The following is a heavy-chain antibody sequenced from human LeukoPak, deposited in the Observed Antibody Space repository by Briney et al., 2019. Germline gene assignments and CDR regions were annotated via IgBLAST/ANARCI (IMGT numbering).Heavy chain of an antibody. J-gene: IGHJ6*02. V-gene: IGHV3-53*01. Sequence: GGPLRLSCAASGFTVSSNYMSWVRQAPGKGLEWVSVIYSGGSTYYADSVKGRFTISRDNSKNTLYLQMNSLRAEDTAVYYCARELGNYYYYYGMDVWGQGTLVTVSS. CDR2: IYSGGST. CDR1: GFTVSSNY. D-gene: IGHD7-27*01. CDR3: ARELGNYYYYYGMDV.